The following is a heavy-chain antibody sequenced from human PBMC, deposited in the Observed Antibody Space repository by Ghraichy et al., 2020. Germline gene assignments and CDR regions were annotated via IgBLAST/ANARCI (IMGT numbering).Heavy chain of an antibody. CDR3: ARASSTPGRFDY. CDR1: GGSISSYY. CDR2: IYYSGST. Sequence: SETLSLTCTVSGGSISSYYWSWIRQPPGKGLEWIGYIYYSGSTNYNPSLKSRVTISVDTSKNQFSLKLSSVTAADTAVYYCARASSTPGRFDYWGQGTLVTVSS. D-gene: IGHD6-19*01. J-gene: IGHJ4*02. V-gene: IGHV4-59*01.